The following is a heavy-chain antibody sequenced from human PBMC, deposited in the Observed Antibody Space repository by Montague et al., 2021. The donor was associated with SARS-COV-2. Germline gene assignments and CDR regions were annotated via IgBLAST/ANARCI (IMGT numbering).Heavy chain of an antibody. V-gene: IGHV4-4*02. D-gene: IGHD3-16*01. CDR3: ARGGTYHYGMDV. CDR2: IYYTGNT. J-gene: IGHJ6*02. Sequence: SETLSLTCAVSDGSISSPNWRNWVRQPPGKGLEWFGEIYYTGNTNYNPSLMSRVTIFIDKSKNHFSLQLSSVTAADTAVYYCARGGTYHYGMDVWGQGTTVAVSS. CDR1: DGSISSPNW.